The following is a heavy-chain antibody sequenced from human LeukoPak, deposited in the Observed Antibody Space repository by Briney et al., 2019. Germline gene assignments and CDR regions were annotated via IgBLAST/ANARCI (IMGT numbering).Heavy chain of an antibody. J-gene: IGHJ6*03. D-gene: IGHD2-2*01. CDR3: ARATWSSTSMVSHYYYMDV. CDR2: IYYSGST. Sequence: SETLSLTCTVSGGSISSYYWSWIRQPPGKGLEWIGYIYYSGSTNYNPSLKSRVTISVDTSKNQFSLKLSSVTAADTAVYYCARATWSSTSMVSHYYYMDVWGKGTTVTVSS. V-gene: IGHV4-59*01. CDR1: GGSISSYY.